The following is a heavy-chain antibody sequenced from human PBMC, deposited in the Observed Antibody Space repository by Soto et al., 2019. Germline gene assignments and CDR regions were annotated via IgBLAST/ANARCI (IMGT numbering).Heavy chain of an antibody. CDR2: IWYDGSNK. CDR3: AREYYDILTGYYSVTDTCYGMDV. J-gene: IGHJ6*02. D-gene: IGHD3-9*01. CDR1: GFTFSSYG. Sequence: PGGSLRLSCAASGFTFSSYGMHWVRQAPGKGLEWVAVIWYDGSNKYYADSVKGRFTISRDNSKNTLYLQMNSLRAEDTAVYYCAREYYDILTGYYSVTDTCYGMDVWGQGTTVTVSS. V-gene: IGHV3-33*01.